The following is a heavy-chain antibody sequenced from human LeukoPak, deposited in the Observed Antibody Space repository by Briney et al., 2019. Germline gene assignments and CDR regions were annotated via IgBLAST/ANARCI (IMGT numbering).Heavy chain of an antibody. CDR2: RYTSGST. Sequence: SETLSLTCTVSGGSISSYYWSWIRRPAGKGLGWIGRRYTSGSTNYNPSLKSRVTMSVDTSKNQFSLKLSSVTAADTAVYYRARLANSGSYRYVDYWGQGTLVTVSS. CDR3: ARLANSGSYRYVDY. D-gene: IGHD1-26*01. CDR1: GGSISSYY. V-gene: IGHV4-4*07. J-gene: IGHJ4*02.